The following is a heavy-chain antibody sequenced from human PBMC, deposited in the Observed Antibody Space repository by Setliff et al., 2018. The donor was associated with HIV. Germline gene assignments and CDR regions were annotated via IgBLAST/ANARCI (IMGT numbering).Heavy chain of an antibody. CDR2: IYPGDSDS. CDR3: ASGDPRFSRNAFDI. Sequence: PGESLKISCQGSGYTFANYWIGWVRQMPGKGLEWMGIIYPGDSDSRDSPSFQGQVIISADKSLSTAYLQWSSLKASDTAMYYCASGDPRFSRNAFDIWGQGTMVTVSS. V-gene: IGHV5-51*01. D-gene: IGHD7-27*01. J-gene: IGHJ3*02. CDR1: GYTFANYW.